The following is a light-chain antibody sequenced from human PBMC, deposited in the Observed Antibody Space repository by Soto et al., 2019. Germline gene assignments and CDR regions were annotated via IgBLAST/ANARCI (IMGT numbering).Light chain of an antibody. CDR2: GAS. Sequence: EIVLTQSPGTLSLSPGERATLSCRASQDVSSRYFAWYQQKPGQAPRLIIYGASSRATGIPDRFSGSGSGTDFTLTISRLEPEDFAVYYCQQYGSSPLTFRGGTKVEIK. V-gene: IGKV3-20*01. J-gene: IGKJ4*01. CDR1: QDVSSRY. CDR3: QQYGSSPLT.